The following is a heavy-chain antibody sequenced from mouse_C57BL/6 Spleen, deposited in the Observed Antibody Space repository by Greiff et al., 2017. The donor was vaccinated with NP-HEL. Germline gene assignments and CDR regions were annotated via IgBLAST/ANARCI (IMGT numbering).Heavy chain of an antibody. CDR1: GYTFTDYE. CDR3: TSYAGYYGPYYFDY. V-gene: IGHV1-15*01. D-gene: IGHD1-1*01. CDR2: IDPETGGT. Sequence: VKLQESGAELVRPGASVTLSCKASGYTFTDYEMHWVKQTPVHGLEWIGAIDPETGGTAYNQKFKGKAILTADKSSSTAYMELRSLTSEDSAVYYCTSYAGYYGPYYFDYWGQGTTLTVSS. J-gene: IGHJ2*01.